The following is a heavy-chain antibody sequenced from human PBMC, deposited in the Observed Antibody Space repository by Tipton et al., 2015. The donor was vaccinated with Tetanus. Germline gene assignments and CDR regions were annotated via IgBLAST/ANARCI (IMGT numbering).Heavy chain of an antibody. J-gene: IGHJ5*02. CDR2: ISWNSGSI. V-gene: IGHV3-9*01. CDR3: AKDPTMIVVSPADP. Sequence: SLRLSCAASGFTFDDYAMHWVRQAPGKGLEWVSGISWNSGSIGYADSVKGRFTISRDNAKNSLYLQMNSLRAEDTALYYCAKDPTMIVVSPADPWGQGTLVTVSS. D-gene: IGHD3-22*01. CDR1: GFTFDDYA.